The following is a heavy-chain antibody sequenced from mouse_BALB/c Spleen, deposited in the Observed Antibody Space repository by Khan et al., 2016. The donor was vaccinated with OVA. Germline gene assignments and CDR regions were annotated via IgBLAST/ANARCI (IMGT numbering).Heavy chain of an antibody. V-gene: IGHV2-2*01. CDR2: IRSGGNT. D-gene: IGHD2-14*01. Sequence: QVQLQQPGPGLVQPSQNLSITCTVSGFSLDTYGVHWVRQSPGKGLEWLGVIRSGGNTDYNAAFISRLSITKDNSKSQAFFKMNSPQADDTAMYYCARNSYMYDFTYWGQGTLVTVSA. CDR1: GFSLDTYG. J-gene: IGHJ3*01. CDR3: ARNSYMYDFTY.